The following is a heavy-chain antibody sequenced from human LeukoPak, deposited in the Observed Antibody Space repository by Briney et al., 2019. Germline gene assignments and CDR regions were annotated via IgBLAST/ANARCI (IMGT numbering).Heavy chain of an antibody. CDR2: IYYSGST. V-gene: IGHV4-39*01. J-gene: IGHJ5*02. CDR3: ARHLESLAVAVIWFDP. Sequence: SETLSLTCTVSGGSISSSSYYWGWIRQPPGKGLEWVGSIYYSGSTYYNPSLKSRVTISVDTSKNQFSLKLSSVTAADTAVYYCARHLESLAVAVIWFDPWGQGTLVTVSS. CDR1: GGSISSSSYY. D-gene: IGHD6-19*01.